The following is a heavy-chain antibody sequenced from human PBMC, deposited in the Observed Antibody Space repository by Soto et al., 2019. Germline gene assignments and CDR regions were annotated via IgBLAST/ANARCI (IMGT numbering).Heavy chain of an antibody. Sequence: WGSLRLSSAASGFTFNIYAMTWVRQAPGKGLEWVSTISRSGGNTYYADSVKGRFTISRDNSKNTLFMQMDSLRAEDTAVYYWVKEWQLDYWGQGTLVTVSS. V-gene: IGHV3-23*01. CDR3: VKEWQLDY. CDR1: GFTFNIYA. J-gene: IGHJ4*02. CDR2: ISRSGGNT. D-gene: IGHD1-1*01.